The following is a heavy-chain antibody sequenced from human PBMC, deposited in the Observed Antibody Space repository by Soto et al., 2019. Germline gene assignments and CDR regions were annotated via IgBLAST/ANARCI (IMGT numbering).Heavy chain of an antibody. CDR1: GFTFSSYA. CDR3: AKEARGFSYGPYYYYGLDV. Sequence: EVQLLESGGGLVQPGGSLRLSGAASGFTFSSYAMTWVRQAPGKGLEWVSVISGTGGSTYYADSVKGRFTISRDNSKNTLYLQMNSLGAEDTAVYYCAKEARGFSYGPYYYYGLDVWGQGTTVTVSS. D-gene: IGHD5-18*01. V-gene: IGHV3-23*01. J-gene: IGHJ6*02. CDR2: ISGTGGST.